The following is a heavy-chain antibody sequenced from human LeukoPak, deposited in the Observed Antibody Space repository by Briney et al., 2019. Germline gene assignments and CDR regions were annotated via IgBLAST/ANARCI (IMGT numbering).Heavy chain of an antibody. CDR2: ISGRGTTI. V-gene: IGHV3-11*01. J-gene: IGHJ4*02. CDR1: GFTLSDYY. CDR3: ARTARAFDY. Sequence: PGGSLRLSCAASGFTLSDYYMNWIRQAPGKGLEWISYISGRGTTISYADSVKGRFTISRDNANHSLYLQMNSLRAEDTAVYCCARTARAFDYWGQGTLVTVSS. D-gene: IGHD6-6*01.